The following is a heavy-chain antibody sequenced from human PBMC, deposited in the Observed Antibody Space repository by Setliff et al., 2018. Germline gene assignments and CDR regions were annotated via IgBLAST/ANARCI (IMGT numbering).Heavy chain of an antibody. D-gene: IGHD3-9*01. CDR2: LNARGTT. V-gene: IGHV4-4*07. Sequence: SETLSLTCTVSAGSIGTDYWSWVRQPAGKGLEWIGRLNARGTTKYNSPFETRVTMSVDTAKNQFFLELRSVTAADTAVYYCARAPRYFDPTGSYFDYWGQGTLVTVSS. CDR3: ARAPRYFDPTGSYFDY. CDR1: AGSIGTDY. J-gene: IGHJ4*02.